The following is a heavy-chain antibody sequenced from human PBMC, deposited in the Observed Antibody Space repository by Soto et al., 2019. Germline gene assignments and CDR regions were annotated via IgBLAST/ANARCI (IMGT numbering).Heavy chain of an antibody. CDR1: GFTFSGHT. V-gene: IGHV3-21*01. CDR2: VSRSSSYI. D-gene: IGHD3-10*01. J-gene: IGHJ4*02. CDR3: ARCMGFDGSGYAFFDS. Sequence: EVQLVESGGGLVKPGGSLRLSCAASGFTFSGHTINWVRQAPGKGLEWVSSVSRSSSYIYYADSVKGRFTVSRDNAEKSLYLQMNSLRAEDTDIYYCARCMGFDGSGYAFFDSWGQGTLVTVSS.